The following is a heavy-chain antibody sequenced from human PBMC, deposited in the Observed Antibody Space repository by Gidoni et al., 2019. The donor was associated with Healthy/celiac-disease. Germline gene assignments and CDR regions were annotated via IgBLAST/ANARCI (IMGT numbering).Heavy chain of an antibody. CDR2: ISSSSSYT. Sequence: QVQLVESGGGLVKPGGYLRLSCAASGFTFSDSYLSWIRPAPGKGLEWVSYISSSSSYTNYADSVKGRFTISRDNAKNSLYLQMNSLRAEDTAVYYCARGHSSGWDKYYYYYYGMDVWGQGTTVTVSS. V-gene: IGHV3-11*05. J-gene: IGHJ6*02. CDR1: GFTFSDSY. CDR3: ARGHSSGWDKYYYYYYGMDV. D-gene: IGHD6-19*01.